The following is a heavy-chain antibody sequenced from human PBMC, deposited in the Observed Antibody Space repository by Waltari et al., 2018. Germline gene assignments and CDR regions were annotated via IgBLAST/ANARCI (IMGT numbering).Heavy chain of an antibody. D-gene: IGHD6-6*01. Sequence: QVQLVQSGAEVKKPGSSVKVSSHASGGTFSSSAISWVRQHPGQGLDWMGGIIPIFGTANYAQKFQGRVTITADESTSTAYMELSSLRSEDTAVYYCARDLDGREGAARQLDYWGQGTLVTVSS. CDR3: ARDLDGREGAARQLDY. CDR1: GGTFSSSA. CDR2: IIPIFGTA. V-gene: IGHV1-69*01. J-gene: IGHJ4*02.